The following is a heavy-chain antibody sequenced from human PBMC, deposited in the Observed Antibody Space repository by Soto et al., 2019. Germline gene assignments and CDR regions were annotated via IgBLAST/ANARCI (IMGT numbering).Heavy chain of an antibody. D-gene: IGHD3-3*01. CDR1: GDSVSSNSAA. CDR3: ARDKDFWSGYWHYYMDV. V-gene: IGHV6-1*01. CDR2: TYYRSKWYN. Sequence: SQTLSLTCAISGDSVSSNSAAWNWIRQSPSRGLEWLGRTYYRSKWYNDYAVSVKSRITINPDTSKNQFYLQLNSVTPEDTAVYYCARDKDFWSGYWHYYMDVWGKGTTVTVSS. J-gene: IGHJ6*03.